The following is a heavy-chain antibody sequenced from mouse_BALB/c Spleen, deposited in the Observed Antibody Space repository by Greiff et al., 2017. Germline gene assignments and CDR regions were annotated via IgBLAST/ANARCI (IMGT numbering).Heavy chain of an antibody. CDR1: GYTFTSYW. J-gene: IGHJ2*01. CDR3: ARRATARATDY. Sequence: QVQLKESGAELAKPGASVKMSCKASGYTFTSYWMHWVKQRPGQGLEWIGYINPSTGYTEYNQKFKDKATLTADKSSSTAYMQLSSLTSEDSAVYYCARRATARATDYWGQGTTLTVSS. D-gene: IGHD3-2*01. CDR2: INPSTGYT. V-gene: IGHV1-7*01.